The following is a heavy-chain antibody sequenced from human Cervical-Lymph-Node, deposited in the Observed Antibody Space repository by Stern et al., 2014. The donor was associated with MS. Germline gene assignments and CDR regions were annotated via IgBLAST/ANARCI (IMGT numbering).Heavy chain of an antibody. Sequence: VQLGQSGGGLVQPGGSLRLSCGASGFTVSSYWMSWVRQSPGKGLEWVATIKPDGTQKSYVDSVKGRFTISRDNAKNSLSLQMNSLRVDDTAVYYCARTRGSIFGVDVSFFDFWGQGTLVAVSS. J-gene: IGHJ4*02. V-gene: IGHV3-7*03. CDR1: GFTVSSYW. CDR2: IKPDGTQK. CDR3: ARTRGSIFGVDVSFFDF. D-gene: IGHD3-3*01.